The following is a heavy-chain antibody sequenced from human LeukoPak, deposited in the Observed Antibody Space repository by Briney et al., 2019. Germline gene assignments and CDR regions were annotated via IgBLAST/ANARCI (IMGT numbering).Heavy chain of an antibody. Sequence: SETLSLTCAVYGGSFCGYYWSWIRQPPGKGLEWIGEINHSGSTNYNPSLKSRVTISVDTSKNQFSLKLSSVTAADTAVYYCAREGGPYRPLDYSGQGTLVTVAS. CDR1: GGSFCGYY. CDR2: INHSGST. CDR3: AREGGPYRPLDY. J-gene: IGHJ4*02. V-gene: IGHV4-34*01.